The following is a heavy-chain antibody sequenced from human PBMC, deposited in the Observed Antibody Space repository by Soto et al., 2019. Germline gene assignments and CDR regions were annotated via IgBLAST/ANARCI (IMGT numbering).Heavy chain of an antibody. CDR2: ISGSGGSA. CDR3: AKAYAAARLGYYYYYMDV. V-gene: IGHV3-23*01. D-gene: IGHD6-6*01. CDR1: GFTFSSYA. J-gene: IGHJ6*03. Sequence: PGGSLRLSCAASGFTFSSYAMNWVRQAPGRGLEWVSAISGSGGSAYYAGSVKGRFTISRDNSKNTLYLQMNSLGAEDTAVYYCAKAYAAARLGYYYYYMDVWGKGTTVTVSS.